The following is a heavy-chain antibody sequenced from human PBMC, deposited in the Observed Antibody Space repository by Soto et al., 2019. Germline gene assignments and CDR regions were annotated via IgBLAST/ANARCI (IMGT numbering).Heavy chain of an antibody. Sequence: ASVKVSCKASGYTFTSYYMHWVRQAPGQGLEWMGIINPSGGSTSYAQKFQGRVTMTRDTSTSTVYMELSSLRSEDTAVYYCARESHSWSTLKDHFDYWGQGTLVTVSS. CDR2: INPSGGST. CDR3: ARESHSWSTLKDHFDY. CDR1: GYTFTSYY. J-gene: IGHJ4*02. D-gene: IGHD3-16*01. V-gene: IGHV1-46*01.